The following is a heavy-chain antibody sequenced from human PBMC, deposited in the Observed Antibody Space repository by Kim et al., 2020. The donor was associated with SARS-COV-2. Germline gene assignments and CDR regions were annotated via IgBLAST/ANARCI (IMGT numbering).Heavy chain of an antibody. J-gene: IGHJ4*02. CDR2: VSYDGRA. CDR3: AATIQLDPVDY. CDR1: GASISSNLFH. V-gene: IGHV4-39*01. D-gene: IGHD1-1*01. Sequence: SETLSLTCTVSGASISSNLFHWGWIRQSPGRGLECIGAVSYDGRAFHNPSLKTRVTITLDAPVDQFSLQLTSVTAADTAVYFCAATIQLDPVDYWGQG.